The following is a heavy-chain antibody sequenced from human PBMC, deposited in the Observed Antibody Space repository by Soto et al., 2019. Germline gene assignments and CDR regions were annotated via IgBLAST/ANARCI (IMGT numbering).Heavy chain of an antibody. V-gene: IGHV3-23*01. CDR3: AQGSTIIGLYGMDV. Sequence: LRLSCAASGFTFSSYVMSWVRQAPGKGLEWVSGISGSGGSTYYADSVKGRFTISRDNSNNTLYLQMNSLRAEDTAVYYCAQGSTIIGLYGMDVWGQETTGTVSS. CDR1: GFTFSSYV. J-gene: IGHJ6*02. D-gene: IGHD3-3*01. CDR2: ISGSGGST.